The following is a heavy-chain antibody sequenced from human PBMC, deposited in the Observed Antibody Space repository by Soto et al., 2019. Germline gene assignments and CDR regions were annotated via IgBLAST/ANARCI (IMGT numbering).Heavy chain of an antibody. J-gene: IGHJ4*02. D-gene: IGHD4-17*01. CDR1: GFTFSNAW. CDR2: IKSKTDGGTT. CDR3: TTEVTTVVTDSFDY. Sequence: PGGSLRLSCAASGFTFSNAWMSWVRQAPGKGLEWVGRIKSKTDGGTTDYAAPVKGRFTISRDDSKNTLYLQMNSLKTEDTAVYYCTTEVTTVVTDSFDYWGQGTLVTVSS. V-gene: IGHV3-15*01.